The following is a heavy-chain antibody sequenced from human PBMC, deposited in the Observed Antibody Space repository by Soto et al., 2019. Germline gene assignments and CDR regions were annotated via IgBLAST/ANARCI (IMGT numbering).Heavy chain of an antibody. J-gene: IGHJ4*02. CDR3: ARAKSCSAGSCYDLDY. Sequence: GASVKVSCKASGYTFTNYGISWVRQAPGQGLEWMVWISAYNGNTNYAQRLQGRVTMTTDTSTSTAYMELRSLRSDDTAVYYCARAKSCSAGSCYDLDYWGQGTLVTVSS. V-gene: IGHV1-18*01. CDR1: GYTFTNYG. D-gene: IGHD2-15*01. CDR2: ISAYNGNT.